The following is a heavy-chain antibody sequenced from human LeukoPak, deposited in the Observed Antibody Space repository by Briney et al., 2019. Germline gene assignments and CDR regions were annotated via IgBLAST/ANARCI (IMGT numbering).Heavy chain of an antibody. Sequence: ASVKVSCKASGYTFTDYYIHWVRQAPGQGLQWMGWINPNSGGTNYAQRFQGRVTMTRDTSISTAYMELSRLRSDDTAVYYCARDDWNYGYWGQGTLVTVSS. D-gene: IGHD1-7*01. V-gene: IGHV1-2*02. J-gene: IGHJ4*02. CDR3: ARDDWNYGY. CDR2: INPNSGGT. CDR1: GYTFTDYY.